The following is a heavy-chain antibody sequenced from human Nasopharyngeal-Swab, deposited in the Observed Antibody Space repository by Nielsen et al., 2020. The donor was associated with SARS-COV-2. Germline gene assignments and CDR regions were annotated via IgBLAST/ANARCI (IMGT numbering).Heavy chain of an antibody. Sequence: ASVKVSCKASGYTFTSYDINWVRQATGQGLEWMGWMNPNSGNTGYAQKFQGRVTMTRNTSISTAYMELSSQRSEDTAVYYCARDTRMSYYYYYGMDVWGQGTTVTVSS. D-gene: IGHD2-15*01. CDR1: GYTFTSYD. J-gene: IGHJ6*02. CDR2: MNPNSGNT. V-gene: IGHV1-8*01. CDR3: ARDTRMSYYYYYGMDV.